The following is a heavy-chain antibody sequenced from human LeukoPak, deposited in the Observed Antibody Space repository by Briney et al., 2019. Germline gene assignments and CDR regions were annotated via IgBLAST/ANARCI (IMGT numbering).Heavy chain of an antibody. V-gene: IGHV3-33*01. CDR1: GFTFSSYG. CDR3: ARGGGAAAGIDY. D-gene: IGHD6-13*01. Sequence: GGSLRLSCAASGFTFSSYGMHWVRQAPGKGLKWVSIIWYDGSNKYYADSVKGRFTISRDNSKNMVYLQMNGLRAEDTAVYYCARGGGAAAGIDYWGQGTLVTVPS. J-gene: IGHJ4*02. CDR2: IWYDGSNK.